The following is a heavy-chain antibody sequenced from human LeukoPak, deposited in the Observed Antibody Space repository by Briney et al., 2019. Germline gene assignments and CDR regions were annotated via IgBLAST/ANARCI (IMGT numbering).Heavy chain of an antibody. CDR1: GGSISSYY. D-gene: IGHD1-26*01. V-gene: IGHV4-59*08. J-gene: IGHJ5*02. CDR3: ARHRSYVNWFDP. CDR2: IYYSGST. Sequence: SETLSLTCTVSGGSISSYYWSWIRQPPGKGLEWIGYIYYSGSTNYNPSLKSRVTISVDSSKNQFSLKLSSVTAADTAVYYCARHRSYVNWFDPWGQGTLVTVTS.